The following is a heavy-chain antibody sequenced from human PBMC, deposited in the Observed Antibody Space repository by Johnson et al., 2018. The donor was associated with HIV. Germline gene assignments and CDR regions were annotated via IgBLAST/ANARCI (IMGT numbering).Heavy chain of an antibody. V-gene: IGHV3-30-3*01. J-gene: IGHJ3*01. CDR1: GFTFSRFA. Sequence: VQLVESGGGVVQPGRSLRLSCAASGFTFSRFAIHWVRQAPGKGLEWVAVISYDGSNKYYTDSVKGRFTISRDNSKNTLCLQMNRLRAEDTAVYYCARDFPSPLNAFDFWGQGTMVTVSS. CDR3: ARDFPSPLNAFDF. CDR2: ISYDGSNK.